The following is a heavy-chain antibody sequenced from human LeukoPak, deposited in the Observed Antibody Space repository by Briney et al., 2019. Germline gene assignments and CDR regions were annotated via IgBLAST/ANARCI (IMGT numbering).Heavy chain of an antibody. CDR1: GFKIDDYY. J-gene: IGHJ4*02. Sequence: GGSLRLSCAASGFKIDDYYMSWIRQAPGKGLEWVSHISLSGGTIHYADSVKGRFTVSRDNAKNSLYLQMNSLRAEDTAVYYCARDFPTITSWYYFDSWGQGALVVVSS. CDR2: ISLSGGTI. V-gene: IGHV3-11*01. CDR3: ARDFPTITSWYYFDS. D-gene: IGHD2-2*01.